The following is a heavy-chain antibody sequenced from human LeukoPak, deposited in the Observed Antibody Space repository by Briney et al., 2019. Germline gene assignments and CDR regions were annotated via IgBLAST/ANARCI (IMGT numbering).Heavy chain of an antibody. CDR2: ISGSGGST. CDR3: ARHGADGSYPIPCVDV. Sequence: PGGSLRLSCAASGFTFSSYAMSWVRQAPGKGLEWVSAISGSGGSTYYADSVKGRFTISRDNSKNTLYLQMNSLKASDTAMYYCARHGADGSYPIPCVDVWGQGTTVTVSS. D-gene: IGHD1-26*01. V-gene: IGHV3-23*01. J-gene: IGHJ6*02. CDR1: GFTFSSYA.